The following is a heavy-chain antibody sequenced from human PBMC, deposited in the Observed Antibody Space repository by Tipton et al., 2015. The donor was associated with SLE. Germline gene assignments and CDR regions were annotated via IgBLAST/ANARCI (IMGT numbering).Heavy chain of an antibody. CDR2: IYTSGST. Sequence: LSLTCTVSGGSISSYYWSWIRQPAGKGLEWIGRIYTSGSTDYNPSLKSRVTISVDTSKNQFSLKLSSVTAADTAGYYCARWGRSSGWYGYWGQGTLVTVSS. CDR3: ARWGRSSGWYGY. J-gene: IGHJ4*02. D-gene: IGHD6-19*01. CDR1: GGSISSYY. V-gene: IGHV4-4*07.